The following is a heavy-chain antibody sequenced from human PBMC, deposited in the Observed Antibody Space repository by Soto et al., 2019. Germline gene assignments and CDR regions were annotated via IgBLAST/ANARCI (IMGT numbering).Heavy chain of an antibody. CDR3: ATDSSGWYYFDY. Sequence: PSETLSLTCTVSGGSISSYYWSWIRQPPGKGLEWIGYIYYSGSTNYNPSLKSRVTISVDTSKNQFSLKLSSVTAADTAVYYCATDSSGWYYFDYWGQGTLVTSPQ. J-gene: IGHJ4*02. CDR2: IYYSGST. CDR1: GGSISSYY. V-gene: IGHV4-59*01. D-gene: IGHD6-19*01.